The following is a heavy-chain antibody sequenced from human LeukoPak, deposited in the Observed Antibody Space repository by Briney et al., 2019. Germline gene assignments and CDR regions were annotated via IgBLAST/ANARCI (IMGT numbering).Heavy chain of an antibody. Sequence: KPSETLSLTCAVYGGSFSGYYWSWIRQPPGKGLEWIGEINHSGSTNYNPSLKSRVTISVDTSKNQFSLKLSSVIAADTAVYYCARGFQEMATTHFFDYWGQGTLVTVSS. CDR1: GGSFSGYY. V-gene: IGHV4-34*01. CDR2: INHSGST. D-gene: IGHD5-24*01. J-gene: IGHJ4*02. CDR3: ARGFQEMATTHFFDY.